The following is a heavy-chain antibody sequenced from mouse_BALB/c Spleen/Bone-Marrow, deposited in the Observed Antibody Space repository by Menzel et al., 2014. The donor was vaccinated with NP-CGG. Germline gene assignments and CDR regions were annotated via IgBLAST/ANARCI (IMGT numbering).Heavy chain of an antibody. CDR2: IDTSDSYT. J-gene: IGHJ4*01. CDR1: GYAFTDRW. V-gene: IGHV1-69*01. D-gene: IGHD2-4*01. CDR3: ARGGDDFSLDY. Sequence: QVQLQQSGTELVMPGASVKMSCKASGYAFTDRWIHWVEQRPGQGLEWIGAIDTSDSYTNYNQKLKGKATLTVDESSSTAYIHLSSLTSEDSAVYYCARGGDDFSLDYWGQRTSVTVSS.